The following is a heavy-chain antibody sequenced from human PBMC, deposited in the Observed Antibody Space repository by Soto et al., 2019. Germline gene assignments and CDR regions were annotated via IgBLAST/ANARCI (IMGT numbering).Heavy chain of an antibody. CDR2: IYYSGST. J-gene: IGHJ5*02. D-gene: IGHD3-16*02. Sequence: QVQLQESGPGLVKPSETLSLTCTVSGGSISSYYWSWIRQPPGKGLEWIGYIYYSGSTNYNPSLKSRVTISVDTSKNQFSLKLSSVTAADTAVYYCARSPPLGYDYVWGSYRPTNWFDPWGQGTLVTVSS. CDR1: GGSISSYY. V-gene: IGHV4-59*01. CDR3: ARSPPLGYDYVWGSYRPTNWFDP.